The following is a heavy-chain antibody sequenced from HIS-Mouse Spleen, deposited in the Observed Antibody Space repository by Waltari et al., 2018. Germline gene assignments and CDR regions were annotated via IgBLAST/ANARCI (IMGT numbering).Heavy chain of an antibody. CDR2: IYYSGGT. J-gene: IGHJ2*01. CDR1: GGSISSSSYY. CDR3: AREIPYSSSWYDWYFDL. Sequence: QLQLQESGPGLVKPSETLSLTCTVSGGSISSSSYYWGWIRQPPGKGLEWIGMIYYSGGTYYNPSLKSRGTVSVDTSKNQCSRKLSSVTAADTAVYYCAREIPYSSSWYDWYFDLWGRGTLVTVSS. D-gene: IGHD6-13*01. V-gene: IGHV4-39*07.